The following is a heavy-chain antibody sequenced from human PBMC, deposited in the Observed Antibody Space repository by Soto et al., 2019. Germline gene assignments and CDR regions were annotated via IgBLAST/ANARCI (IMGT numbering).Heavy chain of an antibody. D-gene: IGHD3-3*01. CDR1: GATVSSYA. CDR2: IIPIFGTA. J-gene: IGHJ6*02. Sequence: SVKVSCKASGATVSSYAISGVRQAPGQGLEWMGGIIPIFGTANYAQKFQGRVTITADESTSTAYMELSSLRSEDTAVYYCARADLSDFSSGTIRPDSYYYSGMEVWGQGTTVTVSS. V-gene: IGHV1-69*13. CDR3: ARADLSDFSSGTIRPDSYYYSGMEV.